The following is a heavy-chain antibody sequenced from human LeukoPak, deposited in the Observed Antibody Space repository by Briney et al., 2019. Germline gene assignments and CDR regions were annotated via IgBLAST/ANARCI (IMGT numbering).Heavy chain of an antibody. D-gene: IGHD3-22*01. CDR1: EFTFSSSA. V-gene: IGHV3-23*01. CDR2: ISGSGVGT. J-gene: IGHJ4*02. Sequence: PGGSLRLSCVASEFTFSSSAMSWVRQAPGKGLEWVSSISGSGVGTFYADSVKGRFTISRDNSKNTLYLQMNSLRAEDAAVYYCAKTTYYYDSSGYDYWGQGTLVTVSS. CDR3: AKTTYYYDSSGYDY.